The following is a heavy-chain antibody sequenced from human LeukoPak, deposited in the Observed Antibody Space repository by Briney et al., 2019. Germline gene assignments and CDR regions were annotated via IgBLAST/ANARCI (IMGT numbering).Heavy chain of an antibody. CDR3: ARHGGYSSPYLH. Sequence: SETLSLTCTVSGGSISNYYWSWIRQPPGKGLECIGYIYYSGTTNYNPSLKSRVTISVDPSTTQFSLKLSSVTAADTAVYYCARHGGYSSPYLHWGQGTLVTVSS. D-gene: IGHD6-13*01. V-gene: IGHV4-59*08. CDR2: IYYSGTT. J-gene: IGHJ1*01. CDR1: GGSISNYY.